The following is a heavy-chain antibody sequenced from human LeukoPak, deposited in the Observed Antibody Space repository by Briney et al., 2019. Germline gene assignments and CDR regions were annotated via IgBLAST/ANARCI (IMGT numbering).Heavy chain of an antibody. CDR2: IRGSGDIT. D-gene: IGHD7-27*01. CDR3: AKELLVGTAFDI. Sequence: PGGSLRLSCAASGFTFTTYAMNWVRQAPGEGLEWVSGIRGSGDITYYADSVKGRFTISRDNSKNTLYLQMNSLRAEDMAVYYCAKELLVGTAFDIWGQGTMVTVSS. CDR1: GFTFTTYA. J-gene: IGHJ3*02. V-gene: IGHV3-23*01.